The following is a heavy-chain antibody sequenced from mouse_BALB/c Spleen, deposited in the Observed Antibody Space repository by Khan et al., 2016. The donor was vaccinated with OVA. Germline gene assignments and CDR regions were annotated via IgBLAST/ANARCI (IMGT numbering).Heavy chain of an antibody. CDR1: GYSITSEYA. CDR2: INYSGNT. Sequence: EVQLQESGPGLVKPSQSLSLTCTVTGYSITSEYAWNWIRQFPGNKLEWMGYINYSGNTRFNPSLKSRASITRATSKNQFFLQLNSVTTEDTATYYCAIKDYYGYDPFPYWGQGTLVTVSA. CDR3: AIKDYYGYDPFPY. D-gene: IGHD2-2*01. J-gene: IGHJ3*01. V-gene: IGHV3-2*02.